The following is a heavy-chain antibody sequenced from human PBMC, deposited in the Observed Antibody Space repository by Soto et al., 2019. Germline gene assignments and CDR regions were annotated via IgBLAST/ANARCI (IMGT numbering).Heavy chain of an antibody. CDR3: AREKNYDFWSGLNWFDP. D-gene: IGHD3-3*01. V-gene: IGHV3-48*02. J-gene: IGHJ5*02. CDR1: GFTFSSYS. CDR2: ISSSSSTI. Sequence: GGSLRLSCAASGFTFSSYSMNWVRQAPGKGLEWVSYISSSSSTIYYADSVKGRFTISRDNAKNSLYLQMNSLRDEDTAVYYCAREKNYDFWSGLNWFDPWGQGTLVTVSS.